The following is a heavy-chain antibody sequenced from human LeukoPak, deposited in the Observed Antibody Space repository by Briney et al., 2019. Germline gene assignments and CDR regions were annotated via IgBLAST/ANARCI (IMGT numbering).Heavy chain of an antibody. CDR2: IHHSWST. Sequence: SETLSLTCDVSGDSISSDHWWSWVRQPPGKGLEWIGEIHHSWSTNYNPSFETRVTISVDKSKNQLSLKVSSVTAADTAVYYCARDRLQLQSWGQGTLVTVSS. CDR3: ARDRLQLQS. D-gene: IGHD1-1*01. V-gene: IGHV4-4*02. CDR1: GDSISSDHW. J-gene: IGHJ5*02.